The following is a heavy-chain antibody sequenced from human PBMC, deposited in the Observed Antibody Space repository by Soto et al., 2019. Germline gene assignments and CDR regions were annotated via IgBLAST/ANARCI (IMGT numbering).Heavy chain of an antibody. Sequence: SETLSLTCSVSGGSLSSRSYSWGWLSQPPGKGLEWIGTIYYSENTYYNPSLKSRVTISVDTSKNQFSLKLSSVTAADTAVYYCARHDGPLYVGYYYDMDVWGQGTTVTVSS. V-gene: IGHV4-39*01. D-gene: IGHD3-16*01. CDR1: GGSLSSRSYS. CDR2: IYYSENT. J-gene: IGHJ6*02. CDR3: ARHDGPLYVGYYYDMDV.